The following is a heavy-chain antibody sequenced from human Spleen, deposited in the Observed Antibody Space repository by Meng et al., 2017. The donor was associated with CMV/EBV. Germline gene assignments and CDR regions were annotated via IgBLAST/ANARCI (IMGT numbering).Heavy chain of an antibody. J-gene: IGHJ6*02. D-gene: IGHD3-10*01. CDR1: GGTFSSYT. V-gene: IGHV1-69*02. CDR3: ASWNKDSFGDPYYYYGMDV. Sequence: SVKVSCKASGGTFSSYTISWVRQAPGQGLEWMGRIIPILGIANYAQKFQGRATITADKSTSTAYMELSSLRSEDTAVYYCASWNKDSFGDPYYYYGMDVWGQGTTVTVSS. CDR2: IIPILGIA.